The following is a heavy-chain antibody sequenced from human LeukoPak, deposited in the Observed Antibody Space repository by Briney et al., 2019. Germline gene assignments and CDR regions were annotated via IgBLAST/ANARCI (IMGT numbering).Heavy chain of an antibody. V-gene: IGHV1-69*01. CDR3: ARGFDYGSGSYSYFDY. J-gene: IGHJ4*02. CDR2: IIPIFGAA. Sequence: SVKVSCKASGGTFSSYAISWVRQAPGQGLEWMGGIIPIFGAANYAQKFQGRVTITADESTSTAYMELSSLRSEDTAVYYCARGFDYGSGSYSYFDYWGQGTLVTVSS. CDR1: GGTFSSYA. D-gene: IGHD3-10*01.